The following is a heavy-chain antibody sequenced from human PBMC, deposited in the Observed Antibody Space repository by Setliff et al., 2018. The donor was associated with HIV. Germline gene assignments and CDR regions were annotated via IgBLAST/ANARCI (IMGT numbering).Heavy chain of an antibody. CDR3: ARRGNLLEGRQLDS. J-gene: IGHJ4*02. D-gene: IGHD1-1*01. V-gene: IGHV3-23*01. Sequence: PGESLKISCAASGFTFSNHVMNWVRQAPGKGLEWVSAISTSGGAADYADSVKGRFTTSRDNSRNTLYLQMNRLRAEDTALYFCARRGNLLEGRQLDSWGQGTLVTVSS. CDR1: GFTFSNHV. CDR2: ISTSGGAA.